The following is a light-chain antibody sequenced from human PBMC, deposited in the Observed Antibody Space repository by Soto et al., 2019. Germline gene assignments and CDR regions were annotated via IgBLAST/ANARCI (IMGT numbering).Light chain of an antibody. J-gene: IGKJ1*01. CDR3: QQYNNYWT. V-gene: IGKV1-5*03. CDR2: KAS. CDR1: QSCGTS. Sequence: DIQMTQSPSTLSASVGDRVTITCRASQSCGTSLAWYQQRPGKAPNLLIYKASNLESGVPSRFSGSGSGTEFTLTISSVQPDDCATYYCQQYNNYWTFGQGTKVEIK.